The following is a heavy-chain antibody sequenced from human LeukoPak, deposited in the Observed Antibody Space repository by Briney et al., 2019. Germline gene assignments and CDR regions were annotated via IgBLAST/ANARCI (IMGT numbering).Heavy chain of an antibody. V-gene: IGHV4-59*01. CDR1: GGSISSYY. D-gene: IGHD3-10*01. CDR3: ARVNGDYYYYGMDV. CDR2: IYYSGST. Sequence: SETLSLTCTVSGGSISSYYWSWIRQPPGKGLEWIGYIYYSGSTNYNPSLKSRVTISVDTSKNQFSLKLSSVTAADTAVYYCARVNGDYYYYGMDVWAKGPRSPSP. J-gene: IGHJ6*02.